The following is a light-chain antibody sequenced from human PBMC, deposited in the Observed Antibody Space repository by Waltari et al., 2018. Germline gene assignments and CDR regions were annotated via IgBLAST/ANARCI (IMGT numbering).Light chain of an antibody. Sequence: QSALTQPASVSGSPGQSLTISCSGTDSHVGAYDFVSGYQQHPGKAPHLIIYEVSNRPSGISNRFSASKSGNTASLTISGLQAEDEADYYCSSYTTSSAPGVFGTGTRVTVL. CDR3: SSYTTSSAPGV. J-gene: IGLJ1*01. V-gene: IGLV2-14*01. CDR1: DSHVGAYDF. CDR2: EVS.